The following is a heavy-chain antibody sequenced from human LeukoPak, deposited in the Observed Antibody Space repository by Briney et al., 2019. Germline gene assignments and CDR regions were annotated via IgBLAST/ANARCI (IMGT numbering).Heavy chain of an antibody. D-gene: IGHD3-10*01. CDR3: ARGRVTMVRGVIITSDYYYYMDV. V-gene: IGHV3-48*03. CDR1: GFTFSSYE. Sequence: GGSLRLSCAASGFTFSSYEMNWVRQAPGKGLEWVSYISSSGSTIYYADSVKGRFTISRDNAKNSLYLQMNSLRAEDTAVYYCARGRVTMVRGVIITSDYYYYMDVWGKGTTVTVSS. J-gene: IGHJ6*03. CDR2: ISSSGSTI.